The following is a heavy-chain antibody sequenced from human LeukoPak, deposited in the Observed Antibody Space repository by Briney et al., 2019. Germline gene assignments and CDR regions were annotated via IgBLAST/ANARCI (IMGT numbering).Heavy chain of an antibody. V-gene: IGHV3-7*01. CDR1: GFTFSRDW. CDR2: IEEDGSAQ. D-gene: IGHD3-9*01. CDR3: AKDGDGYHN. Sequence: GSLRLSCVASGFTFSRDWMSWVRQAPGKGLEWVANIEEDGSAQYYADSMKGRFTISRDNTKNSLYLQMNSLTAEDTAMYYCAKDGDGYHNWGQGALVTVSS. J-gene: IGHJ4*02.